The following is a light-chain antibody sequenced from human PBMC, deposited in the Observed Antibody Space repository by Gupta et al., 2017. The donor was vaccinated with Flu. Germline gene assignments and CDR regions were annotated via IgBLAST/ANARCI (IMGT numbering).Light chain of an antibody. CDR1: QSLVYSDGNTY. CDR2: QVS. Sequence: ISCRSSQSLVYSDGNTYLQWFQQRPGQSPRRLIYQVSHRESGVPDRFSGSGSGTDFILKISRVEAEDVGVYYCMQGSRWPWAFGQGTKVEIK. CDR3: MQGSRWPWA. V-gene: IGKV2-30*01. J-gene: IGKJ1*01.